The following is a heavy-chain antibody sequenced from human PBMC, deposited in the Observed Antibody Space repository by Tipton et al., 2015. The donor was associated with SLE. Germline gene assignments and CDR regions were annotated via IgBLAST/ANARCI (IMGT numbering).Heavy chain of an antibody. CDR3: ARTVRHLGDYYESSVLYCFDY. D-gene: IGHD3-22*01. CDR2: IYYSGST. Sequence: TLSLTCTVSGGSISSGGYYWSWIRQHPGKGLEWIGYIYYSGSTYYNPSLKSRVTISVDTSKNQFSLKLSSVTAADTAVYYCARTVRHLGDYYESSVLYCFDYWGQGTLVTVSS. V-gene: IGHV4-31*03. J-gene: IGHJ4*02. CDR1: GGSISSGGYY.